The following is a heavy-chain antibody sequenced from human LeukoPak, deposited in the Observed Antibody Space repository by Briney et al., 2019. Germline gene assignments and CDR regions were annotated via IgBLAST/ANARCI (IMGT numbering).Heavy chain of an antibody. V-gene: IGHV1-18*01. CDR3: ARESHCSSTSCYLSAYYYYGMDV. CDR1: GYTFTSYG. Sequence: ASVKVSCKASGYTFTSYGISWVRQAPGQGLEWMGWISAYNGNTNYAQKLQGRVTMTTDTSTSTAYMELRSLRSDDTAVYYCARESHCSSTSCYLSAYYYYGMDVWGQGTTVTVSS. D-gene: IGHD2-2*01. CDR2: ISAYNGNT. J-gene: IGHJ6*02.